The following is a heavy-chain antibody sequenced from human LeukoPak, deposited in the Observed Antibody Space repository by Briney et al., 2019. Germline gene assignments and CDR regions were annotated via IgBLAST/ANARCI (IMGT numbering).Heavy chain of an antibody. Sequence: ASVKVSCKASGGTFSSYAISWVRQAPGQGLEWMGGIIPIFGTANYAQKFQGRVTITADESTSTAYMELSSLRSEDTAVYYCARTHGIVGATVDYWGQGTLVTVSS. CDR1: GGTFSSYA. CDR2: IIPIFGTA. CDR3: ARTHGIVGATVDY. J-gene: IGHJ4*02. D-gene: IGHD1-26*01. V-gene: IGHV1-69*13.